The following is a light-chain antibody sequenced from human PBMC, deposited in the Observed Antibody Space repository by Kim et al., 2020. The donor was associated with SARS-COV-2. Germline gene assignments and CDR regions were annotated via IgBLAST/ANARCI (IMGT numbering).Light chain of an antibody. J-gene: IGKJ5*01. V-gene: IGKV3-11*01. CDR3: QQRSSWPVT. Sequence: SSPVERATRSCRASQSVTTSLVWYQQKHGQAPSLLIYGASSRATGIPARFSGSGSGTDFTLTISSLEPEDFAVYYCQQRSSWPVTFGQGTRLEIK. CDR1: QSVTTS. CDR2: GAS.